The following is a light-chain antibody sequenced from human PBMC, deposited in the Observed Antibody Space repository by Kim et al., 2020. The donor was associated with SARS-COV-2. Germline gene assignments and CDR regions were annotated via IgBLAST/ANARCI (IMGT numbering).Light chain of an antibody. Sequence: SPGQSVTISCTGTSSDVGGYNYGSWYQQHPGKAPKLMIYEVSKRPSGVPDRFSGSKSGNTASLTVSGLQAEDEADYYCSSYAGSTVFGGGTQLTVL. V-gene: IGLV2-8*01. CDR1: SSDVGGYNY. CDR3: SSYAGSTV. J-gene: IGLJ3*02. CDR2: EVS.